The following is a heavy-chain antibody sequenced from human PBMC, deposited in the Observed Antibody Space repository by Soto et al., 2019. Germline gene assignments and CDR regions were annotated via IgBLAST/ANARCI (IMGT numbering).Heavy chain of an antibody. V-gene: IGHV3-49*03. CDR2: IRSKTYGGTT. CDR1: GLTFGDYA. J-gene: IGHJ4*02. D-gene: IGHD3-22*01. CDR3: DREANYYDSSGYYLLTYFDY. Sequence: GGSLRLSCIASGLTFGDYAMSWFRQAPGKGLEWVGFIRSKTYGGTTEHAASVKGRFTISRDDSKSIAYLQMNSLKTEDTAVYYCDREANYYDSSGYYLLTYFDYWGKGTPVTVSS.